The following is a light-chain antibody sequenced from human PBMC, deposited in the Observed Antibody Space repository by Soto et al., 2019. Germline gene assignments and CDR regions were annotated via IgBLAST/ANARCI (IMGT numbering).Light chain of an antibody. CDR1: QSVIRY. V-gene: IGKV3-20*01. Sequence: EIVLTQSPSTRSLYGGERATLSCRASQSVIRYLAWYRQRPGQAPRLLIYGASSRATGIPDRFSGSGSGTDFTLTISTLEPEDFAVYYCQQYGSSAWTVGQGTKVDIK. CDR2: GAS. CDR3: QQYGSSAWT. J-gene: IGKJ1*01.